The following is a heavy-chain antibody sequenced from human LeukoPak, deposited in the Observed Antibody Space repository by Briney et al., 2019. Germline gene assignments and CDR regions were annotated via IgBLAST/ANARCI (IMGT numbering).Heavy chain of an antibody. CDR3: ARTHYDSSGYYFIYYFDY. V-gene: IGHV1-69*13. Sequence: SVKVSCKASGGTFSSYAISWVRQAPGQGLEWMGGIIPIFGTANYAQKFQGRVTITADESTSTAYMELSSLRSEDTAVYYCARTHYDSSGYYFIYYFDYWGQGTLVTVSS. J-gene: IGHJ4*02. CDR2: IIPIFGTA. CDR1: GGTFSSYA. D-gene: IGHD3-22*01.